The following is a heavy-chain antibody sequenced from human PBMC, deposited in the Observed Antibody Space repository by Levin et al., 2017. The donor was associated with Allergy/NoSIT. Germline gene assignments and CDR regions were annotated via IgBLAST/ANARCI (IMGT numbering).Heavy chain of an antibody. CDR1: GFSFDDHA. Sequence: PGGSLRLSCAASGFSFDDHAMHWVRQAPGKGLEWVSGISWNSGNKGYADSVKGRFTISRDNAKNSLYLQMNSLRAADPSFSYWAKAAGTVTLYEYFDFWGQGTLVTVSS. J-gene: IGHJ4*02. CDR2: ISWNSGNK. D-gene: IGHD4-17*01. V-gene: IGHV3-9*01. CDR3: AKAAGTVTLYEYFDF.